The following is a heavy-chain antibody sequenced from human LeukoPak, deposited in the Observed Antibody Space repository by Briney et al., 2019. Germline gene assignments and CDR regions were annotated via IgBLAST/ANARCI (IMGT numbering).Heavy chain of an antibody. Sequence: GGSLRLSCAASGFTFSSYSMNWVRQAPGKGLEWVSSISSSSSYIYYADSVKGRFTISRDNAKNSLYLQVNSLRAEDTAVYYCARAAIRVVRGVTVDYWGQGTLVTVSS. CDR1: GFTFSSYS. D-gene: IGHD3-10*01. V-gene: IGHV3-21*01. CDR2: ISSSSSYI. J-gene: IGHJ4*02. CDR3: ARAAIRVVRGVTVDY.